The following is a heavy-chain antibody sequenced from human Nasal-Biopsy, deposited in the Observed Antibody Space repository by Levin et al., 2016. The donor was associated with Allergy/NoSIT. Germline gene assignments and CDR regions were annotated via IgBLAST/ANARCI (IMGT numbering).Heavy chain of an antibody. V-gene: IGHV4-30-4*01. D-gene: IGHD6-13*01. J-gene: IGHJ1*01. CDR3: ARYSSSWSKYFQY. CDR1: GDSISSANYY. Sequence: LRLSCTVSGDSISSANYYWSWIRQPPGKGLEWIGYIYNSGSTYYNPSLKSRLTMSIDTSKNQFSLKLTSVTAADTAVYYCARYSSSWSKYFQYWGRGSLVTVSS. CDR2: IYNSGST.